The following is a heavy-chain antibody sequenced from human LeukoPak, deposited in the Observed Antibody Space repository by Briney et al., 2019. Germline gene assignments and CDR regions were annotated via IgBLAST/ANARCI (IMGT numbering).Heavy chain of an antibody. Sequence: PSETLSLTFTVSGGSISSYYWSWIRQPPGKGLEWNGYIYYSGSTNYNPSLKSRVTISVDTSKNQFSLKLSSVTAADTAVYYCARGPSCGGDCYDYWGQGTLVTVSS. D-gene: IGHD2-21*01. CDR1: GGSISSYY. V-gene: IGHV4-59*01. CDR3: ARGPSCGGDCYDY. CDR2: IYYSGST. J-gene: IGHJ4*02.